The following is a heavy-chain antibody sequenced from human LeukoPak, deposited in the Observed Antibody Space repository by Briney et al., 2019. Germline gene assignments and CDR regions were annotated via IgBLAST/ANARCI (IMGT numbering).Heavy chain of an antibody. Sequence: ASVKVSCKASGYTFTGYYTHWVRQAPGQGLEWMGWINPNSGGTNYAQKFQGRVTMTRDTSISTAYMELSRLRSDDTAVYYCARAPRCSGGSCYSVRDYYYYMDVWGKGTTVTVSS. CDR2: INPNSGGT. J-gene: IGHJ6*03. CDR3: ARAPRCSGGSCYSVRDYYYYMDV. V-gene: IGHV1-2*02. D-gene: IGHD2-15*01. CDR1: GYTFTGYY.